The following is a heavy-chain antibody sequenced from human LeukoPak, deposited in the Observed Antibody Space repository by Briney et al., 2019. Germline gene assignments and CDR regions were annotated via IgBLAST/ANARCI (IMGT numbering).Heavy chain of an antibody. V-gene: IGHV3-13*01. D-gene: IGHD5-12*01. CDR3: ARGRGYSGYVDY. CDR2: IGTTGDT. Sequence: GGSLRLSCAASGFTFSDYDMHWVRQATGKGLEWVSAIGTTGDTYYPGSVKGRFTISRENAENSLYLQVNSLRAGDTAVYYRARGRGYSGYVDYWGQGTLVTVSS. CDR1: GFTFSDYD. J-gene: IGHJ4*02.